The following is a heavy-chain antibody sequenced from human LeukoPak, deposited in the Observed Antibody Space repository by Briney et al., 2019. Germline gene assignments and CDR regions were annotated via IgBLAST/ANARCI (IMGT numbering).Heavy chain of an antibody. D-gene: IGHD3-10*01. V-gene: IGHV1-3*01. J-gene: IGHJ4*02. CDR2: INAGNGNT. CDR1: GYTFTSYA. CDR3: AGGSGSYYQLFDY. Sequence: ASVKVSCKASGYTFTSYAMHWVRQAPGQRLEWMGWINAGNGNTKYSQKFQGRVTITRDTSASTAYMELSSLRSEDTAVYYCAGGSGSYYQLFDYWGQGTLVTVSS.